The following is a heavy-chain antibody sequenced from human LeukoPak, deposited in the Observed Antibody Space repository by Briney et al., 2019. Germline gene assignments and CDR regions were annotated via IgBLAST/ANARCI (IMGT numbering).Heavy chain of an antibody. Sequence: SVKASCKASGGTFSSYAISWVRQAPGHGLELVGAITPIFGTPNYVEKFQGRVTISADKSTSTAYMELSSLTSEDTAVYYCTRSTKVVSRTFDYWGQGTLVTVSS. J-gene: IGHJ4*02. V-gene: IGHV1-69*06. D-gene: IGHD4-23*01. CDR2: ITPIFGTP. CDR3: TRSTKVVSRTFDY. CDR1: GGTFSSYA.